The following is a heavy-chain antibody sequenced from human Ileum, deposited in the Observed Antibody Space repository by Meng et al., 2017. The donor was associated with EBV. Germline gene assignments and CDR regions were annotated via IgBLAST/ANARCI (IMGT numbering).Heavy chain of an antibody. CDR2: IYWNDDK. CDR1: GFSLSTSGVS. D-gene: IGHD3-22*01. J-gene: IGHJ4*02. Sequence: QIPLKESGPTLVEPTQTLTLTCTFSGFSLSTSGVSVGWIRQPPGKALEWLAVIYWNDDKGYSPSLKGRLTITKDTSKNQVVLTMTNMDPVDTATYYCAHTKHSSGYYYHDYWGQGTLVTVSS. V-gene: IGHV2-5*01. CDR3: AHTKHSSGYYYHDY.